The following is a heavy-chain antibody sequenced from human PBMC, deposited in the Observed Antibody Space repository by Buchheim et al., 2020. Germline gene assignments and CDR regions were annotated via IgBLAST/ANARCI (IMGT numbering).Heavy chain of an antibody. CDR3: ARDRHYYDSSSYYKGDYYFDY. V-gene: IGHV1-2*04. CDR1: GYTFTGYY. CDR2: INPNSGGT. D-gene: IGHD3-22*01. J-gene: IGHJ4*02. Sequence: QVQLVQSGAEVKKPGASVKVSCKASGYTFTGYYMHWVRQAPGQGLEWMGWINPNSGGTNYAQKFQGWVTMTRDTSISPAYMELSRLRSDDTAVYYCARDRHYYDSSSYYKGDYYFDYWGQGTL.